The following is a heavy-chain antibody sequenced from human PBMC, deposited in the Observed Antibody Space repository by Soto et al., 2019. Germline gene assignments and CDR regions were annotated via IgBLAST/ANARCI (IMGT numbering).Heavy chain of an antibody. CDR1: GGSISSGDYY. Sequence: ASETLSLTCTVSGGSISSGDYYWSWIRQPPGKGLEWIGYIYYSGSTYYNPSLKSRVTISVDTSKNQFSLKLSSVTAADTAVYYCARITYYYDSSGLQYYFDYWGQGTLVTVSS. D-gene: IGHD3-22*01. CDR3: ARITYYYDSSGLQYYFDY. V-gene: IGHV4-30-4*01. J-gene: IGHJ4*02. CDR2: IYYSGST.